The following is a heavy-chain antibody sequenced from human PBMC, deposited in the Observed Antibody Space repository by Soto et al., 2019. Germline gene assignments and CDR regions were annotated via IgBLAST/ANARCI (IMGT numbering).Heavy chain of an antibody. J-gene: IGHJ4*02. V-gene: IGHV3-11*01. CDR1: GFTFSDYY. D-gene: IGHD2-2*01. Sequence: GSLRLSCAASGFTFSDYYMSWIRQAPGKGLEWVSYISSSGSTIYYADSVKGRFTISRDNAKNSLYLQMNSLRAEDTAVYYCARGGSSCSSTSCYADYWGQGTLVTVSS. CDR2: ISSSGSTI. CDR3: ARGGSSCSSTSCYADY.